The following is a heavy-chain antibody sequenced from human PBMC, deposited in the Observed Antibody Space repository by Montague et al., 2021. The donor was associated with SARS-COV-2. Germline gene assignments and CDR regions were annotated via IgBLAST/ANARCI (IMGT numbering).Heavy chain of an antibody. CDR1: GXSFGDDH. V-gene: IGHV4-34*01. Sequence: SETLSLTCGVYGXSFGDDHWSWIRQPPGKGLEWIGDIKQSGSTNYNPSLKSRVTISIDTSKNQFSLKLTSVTAADTAVYFCARAHLSVSMIVVVFTSASYYFDYWGQGALVTVSS. CDR3: ARAHLSVSMIVVVFTSASYYFDY. J-gene: IGHJ4*02. CDR2: IKQSGST. D-gene: IGHD3-22*01.